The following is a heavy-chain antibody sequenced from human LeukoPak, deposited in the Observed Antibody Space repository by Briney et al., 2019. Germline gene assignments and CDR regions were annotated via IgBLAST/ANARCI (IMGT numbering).Heavy chain of an antibody. CDR1: GFTFSSYE. CDR2: ISSSGSTI. Sequence: GGSLRLSCAASGFTFSSYEMNWVRQAPGKGLEWVSYISSSGSTIYYADSVKGRFTISRDNAKNSLYLQMNSLRAEDTAVYYCAREPDIVATFGYWDQGTLVTVSS. V-gene: IGHV3-48*03. CDR3: AREPDIVATFGY. D-gene: IGHD5-12*01. J-gene: IGHJ4*02.